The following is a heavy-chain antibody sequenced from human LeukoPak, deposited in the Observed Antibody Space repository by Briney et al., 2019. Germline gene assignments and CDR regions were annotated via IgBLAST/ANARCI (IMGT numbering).Heavy chain of an antibody. CDR2: MNPNSGNT. CDR1: GYTFTSYD. D-gene: IGHD3-16*02. CDR3: AREFDYVWGGYLSYNWFDP. J-gene: IGHJ5*02. Sequence: ASVKVSCKASGYTFTSYDINWVRQATGQRLEWMGWMNPNSGNTGYAQKFQGRVTMTRNTSISTAYMELSSLRSEDTAVYYCAREFDYVWGGYLSYNWFDPWGQGTLVTVSS. V-gene: IGHV1-8*01.